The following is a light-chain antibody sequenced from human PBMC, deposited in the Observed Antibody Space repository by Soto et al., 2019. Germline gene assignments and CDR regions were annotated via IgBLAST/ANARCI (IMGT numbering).Light chain of an antibody. J-gene: IGKJ3*01. CDR1: QSVSSSY. CDR3: QQYGRSPFT. Sequence: EIVLTQSPGTLSLSPGERATLSCRSSQSVSSSYLAWYQQKPGQAPRLLIYGASSRATGVPDRFSASGPGTDFTLTISRLEPEDFAVYYCQQYGRSPFTFGPGTKVDN. CDR2: GAS. V-gene: IGKV3-20*01.